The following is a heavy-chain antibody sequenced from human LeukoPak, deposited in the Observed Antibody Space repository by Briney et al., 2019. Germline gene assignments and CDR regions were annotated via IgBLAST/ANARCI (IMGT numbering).Heavy chain of an antibody. CDR1: GGSISGYY. CDR3: ARSYDSSGYYWGKWFDY. Sequence: SETLSLTCTVSGGSISGYYWSWIRQPPGKGLEWIGYIYYSGSTNYNPSLKSRVTISVDTSKNQFSLKLSSVTAADTAVYYCARSYDSSGYYWGKWFDYWGQGTLVTVSS. D-gene: IGHD3-22*01. J-gene: IGHJ5*01. V-gene: IGHV4-59*01. CDR2: IYYSGST.